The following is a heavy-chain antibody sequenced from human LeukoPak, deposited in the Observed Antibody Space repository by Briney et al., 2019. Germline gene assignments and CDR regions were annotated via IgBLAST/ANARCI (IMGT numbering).Heavy chain of an antibody. V-gene: IGHV1-69*13. D-gene: IGHD2-15*01. CDR3: ARLGCDNGSCYKYYFDY. CDR2: IIPILGTA. J-gene: IGHJ4*02. Sequence: SVKVSCKASGDTFNTYGISWVRQAPGQGLEWMGGIIPILGTANNAQKFQGRVTITADESTSTVYMELSSLRSEDTAVYFCARLGCDNGSCYKYYFDYWGQGTLVTVSS. CDR1: GDTFNTYG.